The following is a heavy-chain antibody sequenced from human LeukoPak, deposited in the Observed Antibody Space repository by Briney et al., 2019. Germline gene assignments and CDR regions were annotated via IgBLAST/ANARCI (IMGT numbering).Heavy chain of an antibody. CDR1: GFTFRSYG. D-gene: IGHD6-6*01. CDR3: ARISSSYDYDY. Sequence: GGSLRLSCAASGFTFRSYGMHWVRQAPGKGLEYVAAISSNGGSTDYANSVKGRFTTSRDNSKNTLYLQMGSLRAEDMAVYYCARISSSYDYDYWGQGTLVTVSS. V-gene: IGHV3-64*01. CDR2: ISSNGGST. J-gene: IGHJ4*02.